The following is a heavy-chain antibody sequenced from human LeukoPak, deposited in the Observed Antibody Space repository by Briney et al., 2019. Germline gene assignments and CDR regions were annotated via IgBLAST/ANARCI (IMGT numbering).Heavy chain of an antibody. V-gene: IGHV1-2*02. CDR1: GYIFTGYY. Sequence: GASVKVSCKASGYIFTGYYMHWVRQAPGQGLEWMGWINPNSGGPNYAQKFLCRVTMTRDTSISTAYMEVSRLRSDDTAIYYCAREGPDRYFDYWGQGTLVTVSS. D-gene: IGHD1-14*01. CDR3: AREGPDRYFDY. CDR2: INPNSGGP. J-gene: IGHJ4*02.